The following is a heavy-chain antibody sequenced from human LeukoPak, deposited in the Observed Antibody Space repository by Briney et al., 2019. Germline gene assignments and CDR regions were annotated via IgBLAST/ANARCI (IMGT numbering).Heavy chain of an antibody. CDR2: INPSGGST. Sequence: ASVKVSCKASGYTFISYFIHWVRQAPGQGLEWMGIINPSGGSTRYAQKFQGRVTMTRDTSTSTVYMGMSSLRSEDTAVYYCARSGGDAIRPFDYWGQGTLVTVSS. V-gene: IGHV1-46*01. D-gene: IGHD2-21*02. CDR3: ARSGGDAIRPFDY. CDR1: GYTFISYF. J-gene: IGHJ4*02.